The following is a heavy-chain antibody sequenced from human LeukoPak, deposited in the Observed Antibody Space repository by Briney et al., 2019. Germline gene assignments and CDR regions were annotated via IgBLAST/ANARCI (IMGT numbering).Heavy chain of an antibody. Sequence: PSEPLSLPCTVSSGSISSYYWRCLRQPPGKGLECIGYIYYSGSTNYNPSLKSRVTISVDTSKKQFSLKLSSVTAADTAVYYCARHDSYDSSGYYSGYFQHWGQGTLVTVSS. J-gene: IGHJ1*01. CDR2: IYYSGST. CDR3: ARHDSYDSSGYYSGYFQH. D-gene: IGHD3-22*01. CDR1: SGSISSYY. V-gene: IGHV4-59*08.